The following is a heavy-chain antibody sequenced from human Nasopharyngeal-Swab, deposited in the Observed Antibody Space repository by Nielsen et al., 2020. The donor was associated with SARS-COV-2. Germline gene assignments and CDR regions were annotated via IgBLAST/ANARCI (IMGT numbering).Heavy chain of an antibody. CDR1: GFTFRSNG. Sequence: GGSLRLSCAASGFTFRSNGMHWVRQAPGKGLEWVAYIGSTSSVSYYADFAQGRITISRDNAANSLSLQMNSLRDEDTAIYYCARDVALVGAELDYWGQGTLVTVSS. CDR3: ARDVALVGAELDY. CDR2: IGSTSSVS. J-gene: IGHJ4*02. D-gene: IGHD1-26*01. V-gene: IGHV3-48*02.